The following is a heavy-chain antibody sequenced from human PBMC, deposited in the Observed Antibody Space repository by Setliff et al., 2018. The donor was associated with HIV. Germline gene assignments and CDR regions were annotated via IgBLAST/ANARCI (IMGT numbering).Heavy chain of an antibody. CDR1: GYSFTAYQ. J-gene: IGHJ6*03. CDR2: INRDNGGI. V-gene: IGHV1-2*06. Sequence: GASVKVSCKTFGYSFTAYQMHWLRQAPGQGLEWMGRINRDNGGIDYAQKFQGRVTVTRDTSINTAYMELSSLRYDDTAIYYCNIYYYYYMDVWGKGTTVTVS. CDR3: NIYYYYYMDV.